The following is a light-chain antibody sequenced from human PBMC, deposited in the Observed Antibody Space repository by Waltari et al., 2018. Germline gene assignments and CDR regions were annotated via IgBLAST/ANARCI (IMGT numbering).Light chain of an antibody. J-gene: IGKJ1*01. V-gene: IGKV1-5*03. Sequence: DTQMTQSPSTLSASVGDTVTITCRASLSIGPWLAWYQQKPGKAPKLLIYRASILQGGVPSRSSGSGSVTDFTLTISGLQPDDFATYYCQQYNSYWTFGQGTKVE. CDR1: LSIGPW. CDR3: QQYNSYWT. CDR2: RAS.